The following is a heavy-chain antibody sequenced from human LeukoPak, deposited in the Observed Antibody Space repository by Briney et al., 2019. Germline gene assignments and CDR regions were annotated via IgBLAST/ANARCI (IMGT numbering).Heavy chain of an antibody. D-gene: IGHD3-10*02. V-gene: IGHV4-4*07. CDR3: ARDVRGLRTFGNWFDP. CDR1: GGSISSYY. CDR2: IYTSGST. Sequence: SETLSLTCAVSGGSISSYYWSWIRQPAGKGLEWIGRIYTSGSTNYNPSLKSRATMSVDTSKNQFSLKLSSVTAADTAVYYCARDVRGLRTFGNWFDPWGQGTLVTVSS. J-gene: IGHJ5*02.